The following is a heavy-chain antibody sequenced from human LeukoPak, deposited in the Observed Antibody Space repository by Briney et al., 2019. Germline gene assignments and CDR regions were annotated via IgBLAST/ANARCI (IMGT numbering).Heavy chain of an antibody. Sequence: GASVKVSCKASGYTFTSYDINWVRQATGQGLEWMGWMNPNSGNTGYAQKFQGRVTMTRNTSISTAYMELSSLRSEDTAVYNCARGGYDYVWGSYRYTWGWFDPWGQGTLVTVSS. CDR1: GYTFTSYD. D-gene: IGHD3-16*02. J-gene: IGHJ5*02. V-gene: IGHV1-8*01. CDR2: MNPNSGNT. CDR3: ARGGYDYVWGSYRYTWGWFDP.